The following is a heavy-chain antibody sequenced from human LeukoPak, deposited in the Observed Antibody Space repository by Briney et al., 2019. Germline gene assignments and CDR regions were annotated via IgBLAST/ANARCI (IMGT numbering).Heavy chain of an antibody. Sequence: SETLSLTCTVSGGSISSSSYYWGWIRQPPGKGLEWIGSIYYSGSTYYNPSLKSRVTISVDTSKNQFSLKLSSVTAADTAVYYCARPSHYRGYFDYWGQGTLVTVSS. V-gene: IGHV4-39*01. J-gene: IGHJ4*02. CDR2: IYYSGST. CDR3: ARPSHYRGYFDY. CDR1: GGSISSSSYY. D-gene: IGHD1-26*01.